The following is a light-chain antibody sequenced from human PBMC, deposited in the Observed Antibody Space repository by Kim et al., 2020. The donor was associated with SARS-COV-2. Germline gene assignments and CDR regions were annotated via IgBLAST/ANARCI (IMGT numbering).Light chain of an antibody. J-gene: IGLJ3*02. CDR1: SSNIGNNY. CDR3: GTWDSSLSAV. V-gene: IGLV1-51*01. CDR2: DNN. Sequence: PGPKVTISCSGRSSNIGNNYVSWYQQLPGTAPKLLIYDNNKRPSGIPDRFSGSKSGTSATLGITGLQTGDEADYYCGTWDSSLSAVFGGGTKLTVL.